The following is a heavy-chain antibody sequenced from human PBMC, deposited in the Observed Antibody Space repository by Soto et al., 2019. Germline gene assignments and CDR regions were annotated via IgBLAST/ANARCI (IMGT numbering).Heavy chain of an antibody. V-gene: IGHV4-4*02. J-gene: IGHJ4*02. CDR1: SGSITTSVL. CDR2: IAHDGHT. Sequence: SETLSLTCDVSSGSITTSVLWSWVRQFPGKGLEWIGEIAHDGHTNYNPSLSGRVTMSVDLSNSQFSLKVASVTAADTAVYVCVGGRDYDYWGQGTLVTVSA. D-gene: IGHD1-26*01. CDR3: VGGRDYDY.